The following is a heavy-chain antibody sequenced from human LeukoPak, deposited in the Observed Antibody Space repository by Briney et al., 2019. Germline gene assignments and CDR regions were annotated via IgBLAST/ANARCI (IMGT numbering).Heavy chain of an antibody. CDR3: ARDQTYSGSGIYTYFDY. CDR2: IYTSGST. CDR1: GGSISSYY. J-gene: IGHJ4*02. Sequence: SETLSLTCTVSGGSISSYYWSWIRQPAGKGLEWIGRIYTSGSTNYNPSLKSRVTMSVDTSKNQFSLKLTSVTAADTAVYYCARDQTYSGSGIYTYFDYWGQGILVTVSS. V-gene: IGHV4-4*07. D-gene: IGHD3-10*01.